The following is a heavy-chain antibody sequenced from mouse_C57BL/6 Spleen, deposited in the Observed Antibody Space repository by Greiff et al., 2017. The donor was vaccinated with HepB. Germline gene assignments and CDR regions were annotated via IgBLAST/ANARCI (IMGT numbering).Heavy chain of an antibody. Sequence: VQLQQSGPELVKPGASVKISCKASGYAFSSSWMNWVKQRPGKGLEWIGRIYPGDGDTNYNGKFKGKATLTADKSSSTAYMQLSSLTSEDSAVYFCARNDWYFDVWGTGTTVTVSS. CDR2: IYPGDGDT. CDR3: ARNDWYFDV. CDR1: GYAFSSSW. J-gene: IGHJ1*03. V-gene: IGHV1-82*01.